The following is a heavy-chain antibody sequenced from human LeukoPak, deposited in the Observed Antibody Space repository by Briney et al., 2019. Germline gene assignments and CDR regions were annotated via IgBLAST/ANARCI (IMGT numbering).Heavy chain of an antibody. CDR1: GYTFTSYG. J-gene: IGHJ6*03. V-gene: IGHV1-18*01. D-gene: IGHD2-2*01. Sequence: ASVKVSCKASGYTFTSYGISWVRQAPGQGLEWMGWISAYNGNTNYAQKLQGRVTMTTDTSTSTAYMELRSLRSDDTAVYYCARDWQNRYCSSTSCYLNYYYYMDVWGKGTTVTVSS. CDR3: ARDWQNRYCSSTSCYLNYYYYMDV. CDR2: ISAYNGNT.